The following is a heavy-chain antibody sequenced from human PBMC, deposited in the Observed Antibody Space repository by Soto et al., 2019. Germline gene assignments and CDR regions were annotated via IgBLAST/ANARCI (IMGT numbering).Heavy chain of an antibody. J-gene: IGHJ6*02. CDR1: GGSFSRYA. V-gene: IGHV1-69*01. Sequence: QVQLVQSGAEVKKPGSSVKLSCKASGGSFSRYAVSWVRQAPGQGLEWMGGIIPMFGAPNYAQKFQGRVTITADESTRTVYMKLSSLRSEDTAVYYCARRDGYNSDHYYGMDVWGQGTTVTVS. D-gene: IGHD5-12*01. CDR3: ARRDGYNSDHYYGMDV. CDR2: IIPMFGAP.